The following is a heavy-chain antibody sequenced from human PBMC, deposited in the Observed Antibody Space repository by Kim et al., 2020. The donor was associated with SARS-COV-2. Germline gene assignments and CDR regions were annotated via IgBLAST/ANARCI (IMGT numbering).Heavy chain of an antibody. J-gene: IGHJ3*02. CDR2: IYYSGST. D-gene: IGHD6-19*01. CDR1: GGSISSSSYY. V-gene: IGHV4-39*01. CDR3: ARPRFSEYSSGWYPSNDAFDI. Sequence: SETLSLTCTVSGGSISSSSYYWGWIRQPPGKGLEWIGSIYYSGSTYYNPSLKSRVTISVDTSKNQFSLKLSSVTAADTAVYYCARPRFSEYSSGWYPSNDAFDIWGQGTMVTVSS.